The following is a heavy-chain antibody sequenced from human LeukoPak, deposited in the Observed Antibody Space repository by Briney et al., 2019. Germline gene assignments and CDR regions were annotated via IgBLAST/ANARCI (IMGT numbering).Heavy chain of an antibody. D-gene: IGHD4-23*01. CDR3: ARAGATVVTPAGFDY. CDR1: GFTFSSYS. Sequence: PGGSLRLSCAASGFTFSSYSMNWVRQAPGKGLEWVSYISSSSSTIYYADSVKGRFTISRDDAKNSLYLQMNSLRAEDTAVYYCARAGATVVTPAGFDYWAREPWSPSPQ. V-gene: IGHV3-48*04. J-gene: IGHJ4*02. CDR2: ISSSSSTI.